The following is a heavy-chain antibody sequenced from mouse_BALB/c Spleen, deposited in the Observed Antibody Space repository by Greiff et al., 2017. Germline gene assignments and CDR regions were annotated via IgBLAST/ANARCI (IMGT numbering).Heavy chain of an antibody. CDR3: ASHLYRYDASYAMDY. D-gene: IGHD2-14*01. CDR1: GYSITSDYA. V-gene: IGHV3-2*02. J-gene: IGHJ4*01. Sequence: DVKLQESGPGLVKPSQSLSLTCTVTGYSITSDYAWNWIRQFPGNKLEWMGYISYSGSTSYNPSLKSRISITRDTSKNRFFLQLNSVTTEDTATYYCASHLYRYDASYAMDYWGQGTSVTVSS. CDR2: ISYSGST.